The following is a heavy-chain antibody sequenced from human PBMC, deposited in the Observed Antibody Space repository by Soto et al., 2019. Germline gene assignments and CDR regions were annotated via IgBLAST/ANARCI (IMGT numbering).Heavy chain of an antibody. D-gene: IGHD5-12*01. V-gene: IGHV3-74*01. Sequence: GGSLRLSCAASGFTFSSHWMHWVRQAPGKGLVWVSRINSDGSSTYYADSVKGRFTISRDNSKNTLYLQMNSLRAEDTAVYYCAREDGYRGGDAFDIWGQGTMVTVSS. CDR1: GFTFSSHW. J-gene: IGHJ3*02. CDR2: INSDGSST. CDR3: AREDGYRGGDAFDI.